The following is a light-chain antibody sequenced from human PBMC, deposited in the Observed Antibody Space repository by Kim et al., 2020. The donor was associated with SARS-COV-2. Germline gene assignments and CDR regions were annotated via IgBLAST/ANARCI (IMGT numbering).Light chain of an antibody. CDR2: AAS. CDR3: QQYNKYPLT. Sequence: DIQMTQSPSSLSASLGDRVTITCRASQGIGNYLAWVQQKPGKAPESLIYAASTLHSGVPSKFSGSGSGTDFTLTISSLQPEDFATYYCQQYNKYPLTFGGGTKVDIK. V-gene: IGKV1-16*02. J-gene: IGKJ4*01. CDR1: QGIGNY.